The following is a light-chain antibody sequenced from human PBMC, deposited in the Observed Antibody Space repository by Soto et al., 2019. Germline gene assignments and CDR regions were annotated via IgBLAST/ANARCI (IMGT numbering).Light chain of an antibody. CDR1: QNIKSF. Sequence: DIPMTQSPSSLSASVGERVTITCRASQNIKSFLNWYQQKPGKAPKLLSYATSSVQSGVPARFSGGRSGTDFSLSISSLQPEDFATYYCQQTYVAPVTFGGGTKVEI. CDR2: ATS. CDR3: QQTYVAPVT. V-gene: IGKV1-39*01. J-gene: IGKJ4*01.